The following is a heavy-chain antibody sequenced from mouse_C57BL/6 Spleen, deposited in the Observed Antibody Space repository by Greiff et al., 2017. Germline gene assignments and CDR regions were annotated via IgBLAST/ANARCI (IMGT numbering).Heavy chain of an antibody. Sequence: VQLQQPGAELEKPGASVKMSCKASGYTFTSYWITWVKQRPGQGLEWIGDIYPGSGSTNYNEKFKSKATLTVDTSSSTAYMQLSSLTSEDSAVYYCARREAGYGKQYFDVWGTGTTVTVSS. CDR3: ARREAGYGKQYFDV. D-gene: IGHD2-1*01. CDR1: GYTFTSYW. CDR2: IYPGSGST. V-gene: IGHV1-55*01. J-gene: IGHJ1*03.